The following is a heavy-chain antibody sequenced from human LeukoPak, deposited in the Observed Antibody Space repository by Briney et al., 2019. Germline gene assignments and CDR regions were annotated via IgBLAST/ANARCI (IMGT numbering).Heavy chain of an antibody. V-gene: IGHV3-21*01. CDR1: GFTFSSYS. D-gene: IGHD4-17*01. CDR3: ATYGDYAPYCYGMDV. CDR2: ISSSSSYI. J-gene: IGHJ6*04. Sequence: GGSLRLSCAASGFTFSSYSMNWVRQAPGKGLEWVSSISSSSSYIYYADSVKGRFTISRDNAKNSLYLQMNSLRAEDTAVYYCATYGDYAPYCYGMDVWAKGPRSPSPQ.